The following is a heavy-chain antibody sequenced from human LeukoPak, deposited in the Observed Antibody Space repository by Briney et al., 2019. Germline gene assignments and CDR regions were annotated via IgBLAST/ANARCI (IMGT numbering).Heavy chain of an antibody. V-gene: IGHV1-18*01. D-gene: IGHD3-9*01. CDR1: GYTFTING. Sequence: ASVTLSFTASGYTFTINGISWVRHAPGQGLELMGWISAYNGNTNSEQKLQGKVTMTTATSTTTTSLELKIHRPDDTAMDYYARDSGYYDILTGYQDGLDYWGQGTLVTVSS. CDR3: ARDSGYYDILTGYQDGLDY. CDR2: ISAYNGNT. J-gene: IGHJ4*02.